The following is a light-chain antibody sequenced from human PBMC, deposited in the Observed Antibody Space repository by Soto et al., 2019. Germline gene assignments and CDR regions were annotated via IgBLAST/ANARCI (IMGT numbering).Light chain of an antibody. J-gene: IGKJ1*01. CDR1: QSVGSQ. CDR3: QQRSDWPRT. CDR2: DTF. V-gene: IGKV3-11*01. Sequence: EIVLTQSPATLSLSPGERVTLSCRSSQSVGSQLAWFQHKPGQAPRLLIYDTFNKATGIPARFSGSGSGTDFTLTISSLEPEDFAVYYCQQRSDWPRTFGQGTKVEIK.